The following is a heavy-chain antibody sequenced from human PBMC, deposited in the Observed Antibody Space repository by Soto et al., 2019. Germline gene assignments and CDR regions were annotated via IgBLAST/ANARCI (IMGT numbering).Heavy chain of an antibody. D-gene: IGHD6-13*01. V-gene: IGHV3-7*05. Sequence: EVQLVESGGGLVQPGGSLRLSCSASGFFFGNHWMGWVRQFPGKGLEYVANIKYDASEKPYADSVRGRFTISRDNAKNTLYLLMNRLRAVDTAVYYCEACARSNWYDYRGGGTLVIVSS. J-gene: IGHJ4*02. CDR2: IKYDASEK. CDR3: EACARSNWYDY. CDR1: GFFFGNHW.